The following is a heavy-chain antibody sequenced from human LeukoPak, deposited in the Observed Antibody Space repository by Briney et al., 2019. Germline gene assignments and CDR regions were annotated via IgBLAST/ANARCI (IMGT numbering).Heavy chain of an antibody. CDR3: AREAATVTTFRGAFDI. CDR2: INPNSGGT. Sequence: GASVKVSCKASGYTFTGYYMHWVRQAPGQGLEWMGWINPNSGGTNYAQKFQGRDTMTRDTSISTAYMELSRLRSDDTAVYYCAREAATVTTFRGAFDIWGRGTMVTVSS. J-gene: IGHJ3*02. CDR1: GYTFTGYY. V-gene: IGHV1-2*02. D-gene: IGHD4-17*01.